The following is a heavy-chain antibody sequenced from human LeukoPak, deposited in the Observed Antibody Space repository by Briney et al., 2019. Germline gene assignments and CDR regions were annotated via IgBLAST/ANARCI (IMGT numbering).Heavy chain of an antibody. CDR2: INSDGSST. CDR1: GLTFSSYW. Sequence: PGGSLRLSCAASGLTFSSYWMHWVRQAPGKGLVRVSRINSDGSSTSYADSVKGRFTISRDNAKNTLYLQMNSLRAEDTAVYYCGRGVGGLQHWGQGTLVTVSS. D-gene: IGHD2-15*01. CDR3: GRGVGGLQH. V-gene: IGHV3-74*01. J-gene: IGHJ1*01.